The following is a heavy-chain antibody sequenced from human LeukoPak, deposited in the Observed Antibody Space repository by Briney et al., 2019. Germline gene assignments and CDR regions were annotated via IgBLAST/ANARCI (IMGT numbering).Heavy chain of an antibody. Sequence: PGGSLRLSCAASGFTFSSYGMHWVRQAPGKGREGVAVVWYDGSNKYYAVSVKGRFTISRDNSKNTLYLQMNSLRAEDTAVYYCAKCGRSGSYSTYYFDYWGQGTLVTVSS. J-gene: IGHJ4*02. CDR2: VWYDGSNK. CDR1: GFTFSSYG. D-gene: IGHD1-26*01. V-gene: IGHV3-33*06. CDR3: AKCGRSGSYSTYYFDY.